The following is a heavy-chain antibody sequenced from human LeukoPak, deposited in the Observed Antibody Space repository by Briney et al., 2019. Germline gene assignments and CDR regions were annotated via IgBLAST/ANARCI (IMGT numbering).Heavy chain of an antibody. V-gene: IGHV3-64*01. J-gene: IGHJ4*02. D-gene: IGHD4-17*01. CDR2: ISSNGGST. CDR3: ARSRGDDYGDV. CDR1: GFTFSSYA. Sequence: GGSLRLSCAASGFTFSSYAMHWVRQAPGKGLEYVSAISSNGGSTYYANSVKGRFTISRDNSKNTLYLPMGSLRAEDMAVYYCARSRGDDYGDVWGQGTLVTVSS.